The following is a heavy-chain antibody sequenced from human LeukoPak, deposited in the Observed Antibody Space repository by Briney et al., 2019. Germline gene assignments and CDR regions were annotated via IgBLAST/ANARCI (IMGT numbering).Heavy chain of an antibody. CDR1: GFTFSIYE. Sequence: PGGSLRLSCAASGFTFSIYEMNWVRQSPGKGLEWISYISSSGTSIYYTNSVKGRFTISRDNAQNSLYLQMDSLRAEDTAVYYCARGEWELLRAFDYWGQGTLVTVSS. CDR2: ISSSGTSI. CDR3: ARGEWELLRAFDY. V-gene: IGHV3-48*03. J-gene: IGHJ4*02. D-gene: IGHD1-26*01.